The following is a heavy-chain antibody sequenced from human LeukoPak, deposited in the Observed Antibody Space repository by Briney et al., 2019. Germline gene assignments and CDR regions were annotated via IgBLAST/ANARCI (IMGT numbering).Heavy chain of an antibody. CDR1: GFTFSSYG. J-gene: IGHJ4*02. V-gene: IGHV3-33*01. CDR2: IWYDGSNK. D-gene: IGHD3-22*01. CDR3: AREGNYYDSSGYYPSLYYFDY. Sequence: PGRSLRLSCAASGFTFSSYGMHWVRQAPGKGLEWVAVIWYDGSNKYYADSVEGRFTISRDNSKNTLYLQMNSLRAEDTAVYYCAREGNYYDSSGYYPSLYYFDYWGQGTLVTVSS.